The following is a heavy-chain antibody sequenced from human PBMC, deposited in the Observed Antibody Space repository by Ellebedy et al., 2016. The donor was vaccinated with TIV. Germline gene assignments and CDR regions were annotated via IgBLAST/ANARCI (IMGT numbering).Heavy chain of an antibody. V-gene: IGHV3-30-3*01. CDR1: GFTFSSYA. Sequence: GESLKISXAASGFTFSSYAMHWVRQAPGKGLEWVAVISYDGSNKYYADSVKGRFTISRDNSKNTLYLQMNSLRAEDTAVYYCARDCEVVGATPPRGAFDIWGQGTMVTVSS. CDR3: ARDCEVVGATPPRGAFDI. CDR2: ISYDGSNK. D-gene: IGHD1-26*01. J-gene: IGHJ3*02.